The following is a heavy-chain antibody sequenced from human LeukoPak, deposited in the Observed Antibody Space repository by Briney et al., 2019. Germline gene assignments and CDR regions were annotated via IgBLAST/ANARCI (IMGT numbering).Heavy chain of an antibody. CDR3: ARDGWSSTSCCAFDY. Sequence: ASVKVSCKASGYTFTSYGISWVRQAPGQGLEWMGGIIPIFGTANYARKFQGRVTITTDESTSTAYMELSSLRSEDTAVYYCARDGWSSTSCCAFDYWGQGTLVTVSS. CDR1: GYTFTSYG. V-gene: IGHV1-69*05. D-gene: IGHD2-2*01. J-gene: IGHJ4*02. CDR2: IIPIFGTA.